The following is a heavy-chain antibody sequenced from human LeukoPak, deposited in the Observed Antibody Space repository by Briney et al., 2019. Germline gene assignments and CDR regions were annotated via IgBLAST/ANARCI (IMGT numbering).Heavy chain of an antibody. J-gene: IGHJ3*02. CDR1: GLTFSSHG. V-gene: IGHV3-30*02. D-gene: IGHD3-16*01. CDR2: IRNDGSEK. Sequence: PGGSMRLSCAASGLTFSSHGMNWVRQAPGKGLEWVALIRNDGSEKYYADSVKDRFTISRDNAKNSLYLQMNSLRAEDTAVYYCARDWGSRRYDAFDIWGQGTMVAVSS. CDR3: ARDWGSRRYDAFDI.